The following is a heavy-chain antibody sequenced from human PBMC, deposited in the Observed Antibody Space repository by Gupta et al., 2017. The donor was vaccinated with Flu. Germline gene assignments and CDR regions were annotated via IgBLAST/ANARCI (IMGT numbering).Heavy chain of an antibody. V-gene: IGHV3-21*01. Sequence: VRQAPGNGLEWVSSMYCSSNYIYYADSVRGRLTISRDNAKKSLYLQMNSLRAEDTAVYYCARGSITARQGFDYWGQGTLVTVSS. CDR2: MYCSSNYI. D-gene: IGHD6-6*01. J-gene: IGHJ4*02. CDR3: ARGSITARQGFDY.